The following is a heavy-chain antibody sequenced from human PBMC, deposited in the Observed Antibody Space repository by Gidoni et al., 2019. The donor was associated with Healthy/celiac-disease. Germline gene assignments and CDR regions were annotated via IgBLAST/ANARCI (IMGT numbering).Heavy chain of an antibody. CDR3: ARGPNYYDSSGYYYGGLSYFDY. D-gene: IGHD3-22*01. Sequence: QVQLVQSGAEVKKPGSSVMVSCKASGGTFSSYAISWVRQAPGQGLEWLGGIIPIFGTANYAQKLQGRVTITADKSTSTAYRELSSLRSEDTAVYYCARGPNYYDSSGYYYGGLSYFDYWGQGTLVTVSS. CDR1: GGTFSSYA. J-gene: IGHJ4*02. CDR2: IIPIFGTA. V-gene: IGHV1-69*06.